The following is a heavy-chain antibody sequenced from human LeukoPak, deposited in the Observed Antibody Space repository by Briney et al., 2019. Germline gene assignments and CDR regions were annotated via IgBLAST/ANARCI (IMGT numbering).Heavy chain of an antibody. Sequence: PGGSLRLSCAASRFTFSSYGMHWVRQTPGKGLEWVAFIRHDGSYQQYADSVKGRFTVSRDNFKDTVYLQMNSLRTEDTAVYYCAKNRDSSDYPRDFDYWGQGTLVTASS. V-gene: IGHV3-30*02. D-gene: IGHD3-22*01. J-gene: IGHJ4*02. CDR3: AKNRDSSDYPRDFDY. CDR2: IRHDGSYQ. CDR1: RFTFSSYG.